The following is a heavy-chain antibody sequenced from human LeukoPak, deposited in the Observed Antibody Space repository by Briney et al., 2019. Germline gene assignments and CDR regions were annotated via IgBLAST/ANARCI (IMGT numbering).Heavy chain of an antibody. CDR1: GGSINSYGYY. CDR3: ARQGMGATDF. J-gene: IGHJ4*02. Sequence: SETLSLTCSVSGGSINSYGYYWAWIRQPPGKRPEWIGSIFYSGSTHYNPSLQSRITISADTSKGQFSLKLSSVTAADTAVYYCARQGMGATDFWGQGSLVTVSS. V-gene: IGHV4-39*01. CDR2: IFYSGST. D-gene: IGHD1-26*01.